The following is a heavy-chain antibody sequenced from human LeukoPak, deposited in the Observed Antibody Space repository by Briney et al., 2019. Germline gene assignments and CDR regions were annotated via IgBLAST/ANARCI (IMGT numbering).Heavy chain of an antibody. CDR3: ARGTPYFDY. Sequence: SETLSLTCTVSGGSVSRSPYYWGWIRQPPGKGLEWIGSIYYSGSTYYNPSLKSRVTISVDTSKNQFSLKLSSVTAADTAVYYCARGTPYFDYWGQGTLVTVSS. D-gene: IGHD2-2*01. CDR1: GGSVSRSPYY. CDR2: IYYSGST. V-gene: IGHV4-39*07. J-gene: IGHJ4*02.